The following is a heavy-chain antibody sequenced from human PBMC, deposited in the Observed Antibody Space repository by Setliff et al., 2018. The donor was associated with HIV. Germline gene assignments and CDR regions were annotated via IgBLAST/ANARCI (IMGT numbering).Heavy chain of an antibody. CDR1: GFTFTSSA. V-gene: IGHV1-58*01. CDR3: AADGTGGGYQQLVLPYYYYGMDV. D-gene: IGHD6-13*01. CDR2: IVVGSGNT. Sequence: ASVKVSCKASGFTFTSSAVQWVRQARGQRLEWIGWIVVGSGNTNYAQKFQERVTITRDMSTSTAYMELSSLRSEDTAVYYCAADGTGGGYQQLVLPYYYYGMDVWG. J-gene: IGHJ6*01.